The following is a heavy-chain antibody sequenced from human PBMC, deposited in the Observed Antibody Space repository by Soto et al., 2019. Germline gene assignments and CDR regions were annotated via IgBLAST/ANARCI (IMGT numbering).Heavy chain of an antibody. D-gene: IGHD3-22*01. Sequence: SETLSLTCAVSSDSISRSHWLTWVRQSPGKGLEWLGDIYYSGSVYYNPSLRSRISISMDKSNNQFSLNLSSVTAADTAVYYCARGGSIVVATRRLMGVWGKGTTVTVSS. J-gene: IGHJ6*03. V-gene: IGHV4-4*02. CDR1: SDSISRSHW. CDR2: IYYSGSV. CDR3: ARGGSIVVATRRLMGV.